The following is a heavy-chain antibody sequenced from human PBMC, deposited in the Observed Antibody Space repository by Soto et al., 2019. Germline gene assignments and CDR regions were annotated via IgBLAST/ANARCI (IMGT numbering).Heavy chain of an antibody. CDR3: ARHRKQLAFFDY. D-gene: IGHD6-6*01. CDR2: IYYSGST. J-gene: IGHJ4*02. V-gene: IGHV4-39*01. CDR1: GGSISSSSYY. Sequence: PSETLSVTCTVSGGSISSSSYYWGWILQPPGKGLEWIGSIYYSGSTYYNPSLKSRVTISVDTSKNQFSLKLSSVNAADTAVYYCARHRKQLAFFDYWGQGTLVTVSS.